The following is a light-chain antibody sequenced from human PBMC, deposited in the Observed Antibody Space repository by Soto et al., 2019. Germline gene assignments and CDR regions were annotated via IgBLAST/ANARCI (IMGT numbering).Light chain of an antibody. CDR2: DAF. CDR3: QQRSNSPPLT. J-gene: IGKJ4*01. Sequence: EIVLTQSPATLSLSPGERATLSCRASQSVSIYLAWYQQNSGQAPRLLIYDAFNRATGIPARFSGSGSGTDFTLTIGSLEPEDFAVYYCQQRSNSPPLTFGGGTKVEIK. CDR1: QSVSIY. V-gene: IGKV3-11*01.